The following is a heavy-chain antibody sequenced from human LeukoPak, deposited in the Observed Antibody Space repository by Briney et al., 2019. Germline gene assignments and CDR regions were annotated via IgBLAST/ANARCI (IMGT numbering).Heavy chain of an antibody. CDR2: ISAYNDNT. D-gene: IGHD6-19*01. CDR3: ARGAVAGNYYYYMDV. J-gene: IGHJ6*03. V-gene: IGHV1-18*04. Sequence: CSSYWIGWVRQAPGQGLEWMGWISAYNDNTNSAQKLQGRVTMSTDTSTSTAYMELRSLRSDDTAVYYCARGAVAGNYYYYMDVWGKGTTVTVSS. CDR1: CSSYW.